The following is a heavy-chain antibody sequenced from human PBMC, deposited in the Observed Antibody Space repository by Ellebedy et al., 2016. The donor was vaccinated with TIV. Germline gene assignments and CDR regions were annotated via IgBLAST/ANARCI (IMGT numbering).Heavy chain of an antibody. D-gene: IGHD3-10*01. V-gene: IGHV3-23*01. Sequence: GESLKISCAASGFTFRSSAMNWVRQAPGKGLEWVSSIGGTGGTTNYADSVKGRFTISRDNSRNTLYLQMNTLRAEDTAVYYCATDQAGGSGIDYWGQGTLVTVSS. CDR1: GFTFRSSA. CDR2: IGGTGGTT. J-gene: IGHJ4*02. CDR3: ATDQAGGSGIDY.